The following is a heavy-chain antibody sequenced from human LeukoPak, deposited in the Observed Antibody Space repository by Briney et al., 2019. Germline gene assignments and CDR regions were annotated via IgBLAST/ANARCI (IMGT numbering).Heavy chain of an antibody. CDR1: GFTFSSYA. J-gene: IGHJ4*02. Sequence: GRSLRLSCAASGFTFSSYAMHWVRQAPGKGLEWVALTFDDGTDKYYAESVKGRFTTSRGNSRNTLYLQMNSLRPEDTAVYYCAREGGRYFDSGVDYWGQGTVVTVSS. CDR3: AREGGRYFDSGVDY. CDR2: TFDDGTDK. D-gene: IGHD3-9*01. V-gene: IGHV3-30*04.